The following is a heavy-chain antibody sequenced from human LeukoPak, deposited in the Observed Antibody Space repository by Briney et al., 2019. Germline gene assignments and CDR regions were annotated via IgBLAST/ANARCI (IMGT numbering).Heavy chain of an antibody. J-gene: IGHJ4*02. Sequence: GGSLRLSCAASEFTFSSYAMSWVRQAPGKGLEWVSTISGSGGSTYYADSVKGRFTISRDNSKNTLYLQMNSVRAEDTAVYYCAKYYYGSGSKGYFDYWGQGTLVTVSS. CDR1: EFTFSSYA. D-gene: IGHD3-10*01. CDR2: ISGSGGST. V-gene: IGHV3-23*01. CDR3: AKYYYGSGSKGYFDY.